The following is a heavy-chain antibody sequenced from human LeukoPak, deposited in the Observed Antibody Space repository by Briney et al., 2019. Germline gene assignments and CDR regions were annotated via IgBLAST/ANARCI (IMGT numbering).Heavy chain of an antibody. CDR3: AKEIYCSSTSCYNYYYYYGMDV. CDR1: GFTFDDYT. D-gene: IGHD2-2*02. J-gene: IGHJ6*02. Sequence: GGSLRLSCAASGFTFDDYTMHWVRQAPGKGLEWVSLISWDGGSTYHADSVKGRFTISRDNSKNSLYLQMNSLRTEDTALYYCAKEIYCSSTSCYNYYYYYGMDVWGQGTTVTVSS. CDR2: ISWDGGST. V-gene: IGHV3-43*01.